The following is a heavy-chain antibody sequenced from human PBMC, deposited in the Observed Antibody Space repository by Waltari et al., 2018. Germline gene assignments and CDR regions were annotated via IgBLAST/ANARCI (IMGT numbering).Heavy chain of an antibody. CDR1: GYSISSGYY. Sequence: QVQLQESGPGLVKPSETLSLTCTVSGYSISSGYYWGWIRAPPGKGLEWIGSIYHSGSTYYNPSLKSRVTISVDTSKNQFSLKLSSVTAADTAVYYCASDKGAYYDSSGYFGYWGQGTLVTVSS. CDR3: ASDKGAYYDSSGYFGY. CDR2: IYHSGST. J-gene: IGHJ4*02. D-gene: IGHD3-22*01. V-gene: IGHV4-38-2*02.